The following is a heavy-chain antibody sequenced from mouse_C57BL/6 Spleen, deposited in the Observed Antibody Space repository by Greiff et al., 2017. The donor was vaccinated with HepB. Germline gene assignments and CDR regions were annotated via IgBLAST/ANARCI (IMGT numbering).Heavy chain of an antibody. V-gene: IGHV1-82*01. CDR2: IYPGDGDT. Sequence: VQLVESGPELVKPGASVKISCKASGYAFSSSWMNWVKQRPGKGLEWIGRIYPGDGDTNYNGKFKGKATLTADKSSSTAYMQLSSLTSEDSAVYFCARGVTSSLYFDYWGQGTTLTVSS. CDR1: GYAFSSSW. J-gene: IGHJ2*01. D-gene: IGHD2-2*01. CDR3: ARGVTSSLYFDY.